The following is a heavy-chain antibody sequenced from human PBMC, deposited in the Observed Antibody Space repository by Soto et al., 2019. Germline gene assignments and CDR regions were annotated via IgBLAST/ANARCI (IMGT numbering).Heavy chain of an antibody. CDR1: GFTFSSYE. CDR3: ARSYNWSFDY. D-gene: IGHD1-20*01. CDR2: ISSSGSSI. J-gene: IGHJ4*02. Sequence: GGSLRLSCAASGFTFSSYELNWVRQAPGKGLEWVSYISSSGSSIYYADSVKGRFTIARDNAKNSLYLQMNSLRAEDTAFYCCARSYNWSFDYWGQGTLVTVSS. V-gene: IGHV3-48*03.